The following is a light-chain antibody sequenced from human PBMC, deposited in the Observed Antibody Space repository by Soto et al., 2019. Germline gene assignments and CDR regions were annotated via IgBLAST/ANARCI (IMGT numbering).Light chain of an antibody. CDR2: DAS. V-gene: IGKV3-15*01. J-gene: IGKJ1*01. CDR1: QSVINN. Sequence: EIVMTQSPATLSVSPGERATLSCLASQSVINNLAWYQQKPGQAPRLLIYDASTRATGIPARLSGSGSGTDFTLTISRMEPEDFAVYCCQQYGSSPRTLGQGTKVDI. CDR3: QQYGSSPRT.